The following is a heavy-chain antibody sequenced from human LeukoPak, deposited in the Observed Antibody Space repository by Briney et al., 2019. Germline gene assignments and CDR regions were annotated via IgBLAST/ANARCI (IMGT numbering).Heavy chain of an antibody. J-gene: IGHJ6*02. Sequence: GGSLRLSCAASGFTFSSTSMSWVRQAPGKGLEWVAVTVGGGDGTFYADSVKGRFTISRDNSRNTLYLQMNSLRAEDTAIYYCAKDDYSYYAMDVWGRGTTVTVSS. V-gene: IGHV3-23*01. CDR3: AKDDYSYYAMDV. CDR2: TVGGGDGT. CDR1: GFTFSSTS.